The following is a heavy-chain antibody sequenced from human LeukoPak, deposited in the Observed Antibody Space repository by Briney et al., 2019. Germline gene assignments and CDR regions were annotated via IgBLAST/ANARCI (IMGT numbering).Heavy chain of an antibody. J-gene: IGHJ4*02. CDR2: IWYDGSNK. D-gene: IGHD2-2*01. V-gene: IGHV3-33*01. CDR3: ARGTPLDY. CDR1: GFNFSIYG. Sequence: GRSLRFSCAASGFNFSIYGMHWVRQAPGKGLEWVAIIWYDGSNKYCADSVKGRFTISRDNSKNTLYLQMNSLRVEDTAVYYCARGTPLDYWGQGTLVTVSS.